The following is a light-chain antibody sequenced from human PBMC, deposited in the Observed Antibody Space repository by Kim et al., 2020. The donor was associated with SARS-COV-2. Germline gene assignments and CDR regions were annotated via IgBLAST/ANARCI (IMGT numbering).Light chain of an antibody. CDR1: TNLISNSSQSF. Sequence: PGSNFCRISTNLISNSSQSFLDLDLQMPGQASIFLIFFGLKWAFRVPERFSGSVSGTDFKLKISRVEAEDAGVCYCMQARRAPEFSFGLGTKLEI. CDR2: FGL. J-gene: IGKJ2*03. CDR3: MQARRAPEFS. V-gene: IGKV2-28*01.